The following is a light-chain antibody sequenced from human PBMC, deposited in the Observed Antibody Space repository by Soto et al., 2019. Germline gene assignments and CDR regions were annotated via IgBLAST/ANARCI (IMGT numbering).Light chain of an antibody. J-gene: IGKJ1*01. CDR3: QQSYSTPQT. Sequence: DSQMTQSPSSMSASVGDRVTITCRASQSISSYLNWYQQKPGKAPKLLIYAASSLQSGVPSRFSGSGSGTDFTLTISILQPEDFATYYCQQSYSTPQTFGQGTKVEIK. V-gene: IGKV1-39*01. CDR2: AAS. CDR1: QSISSY.